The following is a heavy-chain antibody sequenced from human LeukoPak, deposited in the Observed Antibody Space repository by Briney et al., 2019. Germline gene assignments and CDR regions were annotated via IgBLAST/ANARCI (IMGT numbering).Heavy chain of an antibody. J-gene: IGHJ6*03. Sequence: SETLSLTCAVYGGSFSGYYWSWIRQPPGKGLEWIGEINHSGSTNYNPSLKSRVTISVDTSKNQFSLKLSSVTAADTAVYYCARGGDFTEYYYMDVRGKGTTVTVSS. D-gene: IGHD3-3*01. CDR3: ARGGDFTEYYYMDV. V-gene: IGHV4-34*01. CDR2: INHSGST. CDR1: GGSFSGYY.